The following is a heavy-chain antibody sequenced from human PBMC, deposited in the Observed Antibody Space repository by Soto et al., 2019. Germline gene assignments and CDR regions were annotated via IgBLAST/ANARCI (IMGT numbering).Heavy chain of an antibody. CDR3: ARYMGGMDV. V-gene: IGHV4-34*01. CDR2: INHSGST. CDR1: GGSFRGYY. Sequence: QVQLQQWGAGLLKPSETLSLTCAVYGGSFRGYYWSWIRQPPGKGLEWIGEINHSGSTNYNSSLKSRVTISVDPSKNQFSLKLSSVTAADTAVYYCARYMGGMDVWGQGTTVTVSS. J-gene: IGHJ6*02. D-gene: IGHD3-10*01.